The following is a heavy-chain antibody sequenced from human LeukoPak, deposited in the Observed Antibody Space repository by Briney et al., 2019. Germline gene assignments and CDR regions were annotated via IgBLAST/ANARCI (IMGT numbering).Heavy chain of an antibody. V-gene: IGHV3-7*01. CDR1: GFSVTTYA. Sequence: GGSLRLSCAASGFSVTTYAMSWVRQAPGKGLEWVGNIQPDGNKEYPVDSVKGRFTISRDNARNSLFLQMNSLRVEDTAMYYCASQSYARFDPWGQGTLVTVSS. CDR2: IQPDGNKE. J-gene: IGHJ5*02. D-gene: IGHD3-16*01. CDR3: ASQSYARFDP.